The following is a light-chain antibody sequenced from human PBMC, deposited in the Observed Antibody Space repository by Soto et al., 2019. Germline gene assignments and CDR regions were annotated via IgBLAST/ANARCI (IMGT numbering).Light chain of an antibody. CDR3: CSYAGSYTYV. V-gene: IGLV2-11*01. CDR1: SSDVGGYNY. Sequence: QSVLTQPRSVSGSPGQSVTISCTGTSSDVGGYNYVSWYQQHPGKAPKLMIYDVSKRPSGVPDGFSGSKSGNTASLTISGLQAEDEADYYCCSYAGSYTYVFGTGTKVTV. J-gene: IGLJ1*01. CDR2: DVS.